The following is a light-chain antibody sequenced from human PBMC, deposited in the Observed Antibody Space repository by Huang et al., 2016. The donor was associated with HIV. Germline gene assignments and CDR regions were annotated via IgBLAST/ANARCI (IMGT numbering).Light chain of an antibody. V-gene: IGKV3-11*01. Sequence: IVLTQSPATLSLSPGESATPSCRASQSLNKFLAWYQQKPGQAPRLLIYNATDRATGVPARFSGGGSGTDFTLTITGLKAEDFAIYYCQQRSSSLTFGGGTKVEIK. CDR1: QSLNKF. CDR3: QQRSSSLT. CDR2: NAT. J-gene: IGKJ4*01.